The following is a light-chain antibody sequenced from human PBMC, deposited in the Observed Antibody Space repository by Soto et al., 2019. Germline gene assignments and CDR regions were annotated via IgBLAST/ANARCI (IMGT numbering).Light chain of an antibody. Sequence: QSALTQPPSASGTPGQRVTIACSGSSSNIGSNTVNWYQQLPGTAPKLLIYSNKQRPSGVPDRFSGSKSGTSASLAISGLQSEDEADYYCAAWDDSLNGPVVFGGGTKLTVL. V-gene: IGLV1-44*01. J-gene: IGLJ2*01. CDR2: SNK. CDR3: AAWDDSLNGPVV. CDR1: SSNIGSNT.